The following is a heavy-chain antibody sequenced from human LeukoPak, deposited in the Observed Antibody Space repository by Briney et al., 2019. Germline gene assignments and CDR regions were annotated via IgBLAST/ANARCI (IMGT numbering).Heavy chain of an antibody. CDR1: GDSITSGSYY. CDR3: ARGKKGRPRYWFDP. CDR2: IYYTGGT. Sequence: PSETLSLTCTVSGDSITSGSYYWAWIRQHPGKGLEWIGYIYYTGGTHYNPSLKSRLTISVDTSENHFSLKLSSVTAADTAIYFCARGKKGRPRYWFDPWGQGTLVTVSS. V-gene: IGHV4-31*03. J-gene: IGHJ5*02.